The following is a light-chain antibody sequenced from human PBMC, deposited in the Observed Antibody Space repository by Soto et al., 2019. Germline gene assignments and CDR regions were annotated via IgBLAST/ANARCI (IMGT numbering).Light chain of an antibody. V-gene: IGKV3-20*01. CDR2: AAS. J-gene: IGKJ1*01. Sequence: EIVLTQSPGTLSLSPGERATLSCRASQSLSSGYLAWYQQKPGQAPRILIYAASSRATGIPDRFSGSGSGTDLTLTISRLEPEDFAVYYCHQYDTSPRTFGQGTKV. CDR3: HQYDTSPRT. CDR1: QSLSSGY.